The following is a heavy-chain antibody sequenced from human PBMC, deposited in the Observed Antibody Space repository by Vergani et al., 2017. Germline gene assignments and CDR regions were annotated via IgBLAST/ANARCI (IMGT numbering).Heavy chain of an antibody. Sequence: QVQLQESGPGLVKPSETLSLTCTVSGGSISSYYWSWIRPPPGKGLEWVGYIYYSGSTNYNPSLKSGVTISVDTSKNRFSLNLISVTAADTAGYYCAGACRICSSTSCVADAFDIGGQGTMVTVSS. D-gene: IGHD2-2*01. CDR2: IYYSGST. J-gene: IGHJ3*02. CDR3: AGACRICSSTSCVADAFDI. CDR1: GGSISSYY. V-gene: IGHV4-59*01.